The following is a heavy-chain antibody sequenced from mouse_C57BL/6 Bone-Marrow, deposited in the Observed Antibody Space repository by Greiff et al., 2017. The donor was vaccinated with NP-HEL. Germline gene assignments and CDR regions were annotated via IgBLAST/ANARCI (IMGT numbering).Heavy chain of an antibody. Sequence: LQQSGPGLVKPSQSLSLTCSVTGYSITSGYYWNWIRQFPGNKLEWMGYISYDGSNNYNPSLKNRISITRDTSKNQFFLKLNSVTTEDTATYYCARGEGSVLGVYWGQGTTLTVSS. CDR2: ISYDGSN. CDR1: GYSITSGYY. J-gene: IGHJ2*01. CDR3: ARGEGSVLGVY. D-gene: IGHD3-2*02. V-gene: IGHV3-6*01.